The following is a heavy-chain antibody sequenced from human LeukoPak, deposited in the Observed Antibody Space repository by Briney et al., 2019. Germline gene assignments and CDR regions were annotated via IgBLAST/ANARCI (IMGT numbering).Heavy chain of an antibody. CDR1: GGSISDIINY. D-gene: IGHD2-2*01. J-gene: IGHJ6*03. CDR2: IYYSGST. V-gene: IGHV4-61*05. Sequence: SETLSLTCTVSGGSISDIINYWGWIRQPPGKGLEWIGYIYYSGSTNYNPSLKSRVTISVDTSKNQFSLKLSSVTAADTAVYYCARVAGGGYCSSTSCYFYYYYMDVWGKGTTVTISS. CDR3: ARVAGGGYCSSTSCYFYYYYMDV.